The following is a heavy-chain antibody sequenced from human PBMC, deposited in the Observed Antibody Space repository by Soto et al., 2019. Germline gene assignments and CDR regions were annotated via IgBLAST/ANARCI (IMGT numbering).Heavy chain of an antibody. D-gene: IGHD3-3*01. CDR2: ISSSSSYI. CDR1: GCTFSSYS. V-gene: IGHV3-21*01. Sequence: PGGSLRLSCAASGCTFSSYSMNWVRQAPGKGLEWVSSISSSSSYIYYADSVKGRFTISRDNAKNSLYLQMNSLRAEDTAVYYCARVPYYDLNWFDPWGQGTLVTVSS. J-gene: IGHJ5*02. CDR3: ARVPYYDLNWFDP.